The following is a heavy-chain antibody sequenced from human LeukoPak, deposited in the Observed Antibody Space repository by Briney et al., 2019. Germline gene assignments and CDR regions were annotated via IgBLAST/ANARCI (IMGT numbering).Heavy chain of an antibody. Sequence: ASVKVSCKASGGTFSSYAITWVRQAPGQGLEWMGWISAYNGNTNYAQKFQGRVTVTTDTSTSTAYMELRSLRSDDTAVYYCASQQQLGRGPMDVWGKGTTVTVSS. CDR3: ASQQQLGRGPMDV. CDR1: GGTFSSYA. CDR2: ISAYNGNT. D-gene: IGHD6-13*01. J-gene: IGHJ6*03. V-gene: IGHV1-18*01.